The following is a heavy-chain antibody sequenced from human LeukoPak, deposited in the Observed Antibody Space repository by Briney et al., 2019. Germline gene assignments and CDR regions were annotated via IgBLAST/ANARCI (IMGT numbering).Heavy chain of an antibody. D-gene: IGHD3-10*01. CDR1: GFTVSSNY. V-gene: IGHV4-59*08. CDR2: IYSSVNI. Sequence: GSLRLSCAASGFTVSSNYMSWVRQAPGKGLEWVGYIYSSVNINYNPSLRSRVTISEDTSRNQFSLKLTSVTAADTALYYCARSRSGDFDYWGQGTLVTVSS. CDR3: ARSRSGDFDY. J-gene: IGHJ4*02.